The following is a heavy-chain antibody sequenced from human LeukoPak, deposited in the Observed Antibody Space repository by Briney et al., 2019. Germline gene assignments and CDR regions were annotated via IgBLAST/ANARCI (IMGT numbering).Heavy chain of an antibody. CDR3: ARQPLGFCSGYYQYYFDH. J-gene: IGHJ4*02. Sequence: GGSLRLSCAASGFTLSSNWMSWVRQAPGKGLEWVANIKQDGSDEYYLDSVKGRFIISRDNGKNSLYLQMSTLTTEDTAVYYCARQPLGFCSGYYQYYFDHWGQGVLVTVSS. D-gene: IGHD3-3*01. V-gene: IGHV3-7*01. CDR1: GFTLSSNW. CDR2: IKQDGSDE.